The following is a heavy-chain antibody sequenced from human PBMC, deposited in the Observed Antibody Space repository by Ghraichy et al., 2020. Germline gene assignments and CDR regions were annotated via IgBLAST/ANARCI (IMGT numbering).Heavy chain of an antibody. CDR1: GFTFSSYA. J-gene: IGHJ4*02. D-gene: IGHD2-2*01. Sequence: GGSLRLSCAASGFTFSSYAMSWVRQAPGKGLEWVSAISGSGGSTYYADSVKDPFTISRDNSKNTLYLQMNSLRAEDTAVYYCAKADGGSGTNGWGQGTLVTVSS. CDR2: ISGSGGST. CDR3: AKADGGSGTNG. V-gene: IGHV3-23*01.